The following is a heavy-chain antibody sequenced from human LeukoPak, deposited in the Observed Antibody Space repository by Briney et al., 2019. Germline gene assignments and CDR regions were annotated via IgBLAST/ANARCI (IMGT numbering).Heavy chain of an antibody. CDR3: ARDRGYSYDYWYFDL. J-gene: IGHJ2*01. Sequence: SETLSLTCTVSGASISIYYWSWIRQPAGKGPEWIGRMYTSGSGNYRPSLKSRVTMSVDTSKNQFSLKLSSVTAADTAVYYCARDRGYSYDYWYFDLWGRGTLVTVSS. V-gene: IGHV4-4*07. D-gene: IGHD5-18*01. CDR2: MYTSGSG. CDR1: GASISIYY.